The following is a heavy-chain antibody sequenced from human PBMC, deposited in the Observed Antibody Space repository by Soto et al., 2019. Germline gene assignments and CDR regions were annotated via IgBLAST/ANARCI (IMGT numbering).Heavy chain of an antibody. Sequence: PSETLSLTCTVSGSSISSSGYYWGWIRQPPGRGLEWIGSLYYNVGTYYNPSLKSRVTISADTSANQFSLMVNSVTAADTAIYYCARNEKGFWTPYGMDVWGQGTTVTVSS. CDR1: GSSISSSGYY. V-gene: IGHV4-39*01. D-gene: IGHD3-3*01. CDR3: ARNEKGFWTPYGMDV. CDR2: LYYNVGT. J-gene: IGHJ6*02.